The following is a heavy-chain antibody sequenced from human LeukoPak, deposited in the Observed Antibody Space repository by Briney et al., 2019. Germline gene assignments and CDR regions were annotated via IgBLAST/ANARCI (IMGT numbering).Heavy chain of an antibody. Sequence: AGGSLRLSCAASGFTFSAYWMHWVRQAPGKGLVWVSRIRGDGSMTNYADSVKGRFTISRDNAKNTLYLQMNSLRLEDTAVYYCARENLAAAADYWGQGTLVTVSS. V-gene: IGHV3-74*01. CDR2: IRGDGSMT. CDR1: GFTFSAYW. CDR3: ARENLAAAADY. J-gene: IGHJ4*02. D-gene: IGHD6-25*01.